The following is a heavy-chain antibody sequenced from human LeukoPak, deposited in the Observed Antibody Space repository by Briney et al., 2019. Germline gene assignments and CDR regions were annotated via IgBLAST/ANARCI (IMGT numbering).Heavy chain of an antibody. CDR2: IFYSGSP. J-gene: IGHJ3*02. CDR1: GGTISSHY. D-gene: IGHD3-10*01. V-gene: IGHV4-59*11. Sequence: SETLSLTCTVSGGTISSHYWSWIWQPPGKGLEWIGYIFYSGSPNYNPSLKSRVTISVDTSKNQFSLKLSSVTAADTAVYYCAGEYYGSGSYSSAFDIWGQGTMVTVSS. CDR3: AGEYYGSGSYSSAFDI.